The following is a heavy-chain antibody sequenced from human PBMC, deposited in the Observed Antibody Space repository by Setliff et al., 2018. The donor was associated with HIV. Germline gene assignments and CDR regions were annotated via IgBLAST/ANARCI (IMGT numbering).Heavy chain of an antibody. D-gene: IGHD6-6*01. CDR3: ARRGLEYGTSGDFDY. J-gene: IGHJ4*02. V-gene: IGHV4-39*01. CDR2: IDYSGST. Sequence: SETLSLTCTISGASIISYYWSWIRQPPGKGLEWIGGIDYSGSTYYNPSLKSRVTISVDTSNNQFSLNVSSVTAADTAVFYCARRGLEYGTSGDFDYWGQGTLVTVSS. CDR1: GASIISYY.